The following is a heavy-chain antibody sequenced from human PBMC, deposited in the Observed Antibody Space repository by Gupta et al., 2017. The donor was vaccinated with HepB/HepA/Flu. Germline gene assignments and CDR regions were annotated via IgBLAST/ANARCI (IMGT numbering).Heavy chain of an antibody. CDR3: ARRGMKLLWFGERPNHLNWFDP. V-gene: IGHV4-34*01. J-gene: IGHJ5*02. CDR2: INHSGST. CDR1: GGSFSGYY. Sequence: QVQLQQWGAGLLKPSETLSLTCAVYGGSFSGYYWSWIRQPPGKGLEWIGEINHSGSTNYNPSLKSRVTISVDTSKNQFSLKLSSVTAADTAVYYCARRGMKLLWFGERPNHLNWFDPWGQGTLVTVSS. D-gene: IGHD3-10*01.